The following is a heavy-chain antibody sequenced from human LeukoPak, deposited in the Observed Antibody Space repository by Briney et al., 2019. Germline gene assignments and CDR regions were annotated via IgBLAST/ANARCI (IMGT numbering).Heavy chain of an antibody. V-gene: IGHV4-59*05. Sequence: PSETLSLTCTVSGGSISSYYWSWIRQPPGKGLERIGSIYYSGSTYYNPSLKSRVTISVDTSKNQFSLKLSSVTAADTAVYYCASQTRITIFGVVDGKRWLEDYWGQGTLVTVSS. J-gene: IGHJ4*02. CDR1: GGSISSYY. CDR2: IYYSGST. CDR3: ASQTRITIFGVVDGKRWLEDY. D-gene: IGHD3-3*01.